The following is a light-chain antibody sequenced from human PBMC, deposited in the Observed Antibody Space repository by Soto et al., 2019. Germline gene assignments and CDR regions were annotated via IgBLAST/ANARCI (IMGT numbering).Light chain of an antibody. CDR1: QSVSSD. Sequence: EIVLTQSPATLSLSPGERATLSCRASQSVSSDLAWYQQKPGQAPRLLIYDASNRATGIPARFSGSGSGTDFTLTISSLEAEDFAVYYCQYYDSSPTFGQGTKVDIK. V-gene: IGKV3-11*01. CDR2: DAS. J-gene: IGKJ1*01. CDR3: QYYDSSPT.